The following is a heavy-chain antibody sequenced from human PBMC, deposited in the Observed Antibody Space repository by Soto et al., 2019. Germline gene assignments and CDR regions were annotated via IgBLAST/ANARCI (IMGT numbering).Heavy chain of an antibody. J-gene: IGHJ5*02. V-gene: IGHV1-69*01. CDR1: GGTFVSSA. CDR3: AKKNPHGDSNKGWLDP. CDR2: IIPILGTT. D-gene: IGHD2-8*01. Sequence: QVQLLQSGPELREPGSTVTISCTPSGGTFVSSAFAWMRQAPGGRIEWMGGIIPILGTTKYAEKFLGRRTIRADDSSRTAYLELRSLTVDDTALYFCAKKNPHGDSNKGWLDPWGQGTLVTVST.